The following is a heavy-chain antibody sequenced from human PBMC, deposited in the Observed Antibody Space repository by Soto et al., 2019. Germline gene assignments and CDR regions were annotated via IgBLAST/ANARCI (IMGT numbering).Heavy chain of an antibody. J-gene: IGHJ6*02. CDR3: AREQAPDYGGNSWVYGMDV. V-gene: IGHV3-53*01. CDR2: IYSGGST. CDR1: GFTVSSNY. D-gene: IGHD4-17*01. Sequence: GGSLRLSCAASGFTVSSNYMSWVRQAPGKGLEWVSVIYSGGSTHYADSVKGRFTISRDNSKNTLYLQMNSLRAEDTAVYYCAREQAPDYGGNSWVYGMDVWGQGTTVTVSS.